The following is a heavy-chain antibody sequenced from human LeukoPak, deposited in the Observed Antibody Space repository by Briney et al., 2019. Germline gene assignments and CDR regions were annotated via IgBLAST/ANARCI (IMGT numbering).Heavy chain of an antibody. CDR3: ATFQSTRTLLPGYYLGY. D-gene: IGHD3-9*01. Sequence: ASVRVSCTVSGYTLTGLSMHWVRQAPGKGLEWMGGFDPEDGETIYAQKFQGRVTMTEDTSTDTAYMELSSLRSEDTAVYYCATFQSTRTLLPGYYLGYWGQGSLVTVSS. J-gene: IGHJ4*02. CDR2: FDPEDGET. CDR1: GYTLTGLS. V-gene: IGHV1-24*01.